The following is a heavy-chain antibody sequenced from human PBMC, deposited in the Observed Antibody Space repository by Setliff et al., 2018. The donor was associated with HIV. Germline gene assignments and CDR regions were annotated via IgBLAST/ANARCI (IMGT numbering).Heavy chain of an antibody. V-gene: IGHV4-39*01. CDR3: VNPSGAMGDFDS. CDR2: IYYHGST. J-gene: IGHJ4*02. D-gene: IGHD3-16*01. CDR1: GGSISSTNYF. Sequence: SETLSLTCTVSGGSISSTNYFWGWIRQPPGKGLEWIGTIYYHGSTYYNPSLKSRVTISINTSKNQFSLQLTSVTAADTAVYYCVNPSGAMGDFDSWGQGTLVTVSS.